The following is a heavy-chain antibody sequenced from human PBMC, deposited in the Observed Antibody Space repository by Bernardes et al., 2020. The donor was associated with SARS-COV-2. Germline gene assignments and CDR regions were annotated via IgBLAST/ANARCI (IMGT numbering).Heavy chain of an antibody. CDR2: ISGYNGKT. J-gene: IGHJ6*02. Sequence: ASVKVSCKASGYTFTHYAITWVRQAPGQGLEWMGWISGYNGKTSYSQNLQGRLSMTIDTSTSTAYMELRSLRSDDTAVYYCAKDRSPTRHVGSLWSGYESPNYYCAMDVWGQGATVTVSS. V-gene: IGHV1-18*01. CDR1: GYTFTHYA. D-gene: IGHD3-3*01. CDR3: AKDRSPTRHVGSLWSGYESPNYYCAMDV.